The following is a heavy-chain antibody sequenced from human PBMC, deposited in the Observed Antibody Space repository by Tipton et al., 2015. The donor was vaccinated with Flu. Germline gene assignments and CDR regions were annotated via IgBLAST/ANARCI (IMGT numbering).Heavy chain of an antibody. D-gene: IGHD3-16*01. CDR2: TIGSGGHT. Sequence: SLRLSCSASGFTFSNYAMAWVRQAPGKGLEWISGTIGSGGHTFYADSVRGRFTVSRDNSKNALFLHMNSLRAEDTAMYYCVKYTISSGGVLGDYWGQGTLVTVSS. J-gene: IGHJ4*02. CDR3: VKYTISSGGVLGDY. CDR1: GFTFSNYA. V-gene: IGHV3-23*01.